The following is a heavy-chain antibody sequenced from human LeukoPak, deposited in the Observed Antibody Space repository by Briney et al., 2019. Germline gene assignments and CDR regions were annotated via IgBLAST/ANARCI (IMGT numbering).Heavy chain of an antibody. CDR3: AKQKSTVTTRKDGVGAFDI. CDR1: GFTFSSYA. J-gene: IGHJ3*02. Sequence: GGSLRLSCAASGFTFSSYAMSWVRQAPGKGLEWVSAISGSGGSTYYADSVKGRFTISRDNSKNTLYLQMNSLRAEDTAVYYCAKQKSTVTTRKDGVGAFDIWGQGTMVTVSS. CDR2: ISGSGGST. V-gene: IGHV3-23*01. D-gene: IGHD4-17*01.